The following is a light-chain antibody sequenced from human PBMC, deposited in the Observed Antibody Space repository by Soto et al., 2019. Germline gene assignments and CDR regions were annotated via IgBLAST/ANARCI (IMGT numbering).Light chain of an antibody. CDR1: SSDVGTYNF. CDR2: HVT. CDR3: SSYTSSSTYV. V-gene: IGLV2-14*03. J-gene: IGLJ1*01. Sequence: QSVRTQPASVSGSPGQSITISCTGTSSDVGTYNFVSWYQQHPGRAPILIIYHVTDRPSGVSNRFSGSKSANTASLTISGLRADYEADYSCSSYTSSSTYVFGTGTEVTVL.